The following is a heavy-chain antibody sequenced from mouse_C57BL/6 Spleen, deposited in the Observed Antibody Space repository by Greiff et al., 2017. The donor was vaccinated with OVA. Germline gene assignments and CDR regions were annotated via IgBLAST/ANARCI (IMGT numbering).Heavy chain of an antibody. Sequence: EVQRVESEGGLVQPGSSMKLSCTASGFTFSDYYMAWVRQVPEKGLEWVANINYDGSSTYYLDSLKSRFIISRDNAKNILYLQMSSLKSEDTATYYCAREGLRRVYAMDYWGQGTSVTVSS. V-gene: IGHV5-16*01. J-gene: IGHJ4*01. D-gene: IGHD2-4*01. CDR1: GFTFSDYY. CDR2: INYDGSST. CDR3: AREGLRRVYAMDY.